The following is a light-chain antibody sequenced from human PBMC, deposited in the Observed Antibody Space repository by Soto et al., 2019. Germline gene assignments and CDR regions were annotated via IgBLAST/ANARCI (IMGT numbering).Light chain of an antibody. V-gene: IGLV2-14*03. CDR3: SSYTTSNTRQIV. Sequence: QSVLTQASSVSASPGQSITISCTGTSSDVGGYNYVSCYQHHPGKAPKLMIFDVSNRPSGVSNRFSGSKSGNTASLTISGLQPEDEADYYCSSYTTSNTRQIVFGTGTKVTLL. J-gene: IGLJ1*01. CDR1: SSDVGGYNY. CDR2: DVS.